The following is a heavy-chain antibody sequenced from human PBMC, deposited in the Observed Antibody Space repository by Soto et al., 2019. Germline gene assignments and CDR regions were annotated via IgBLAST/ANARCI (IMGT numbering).Heavy chain of an antibody. V-gene: IGHV3-23*01. CDR1: AFTFSNHA. D-gene: IGHD2-2*01. Sequence: GGSLRLSCAAAAFTFSNHAMSGVPQAPRKRLEWVSTLSGSGGTIYYADSVKGRFTISRDNSKNTLYLQMNSLRAEDTAVYYCAKVEVRYCSSTSCDWARGAFDPWGQGTLVTVSS. CDR3: AKVEVRYCSSTSCDWARGAFDP. CDR2: LSGSGGTI. J-gene: IGHJ5*02.